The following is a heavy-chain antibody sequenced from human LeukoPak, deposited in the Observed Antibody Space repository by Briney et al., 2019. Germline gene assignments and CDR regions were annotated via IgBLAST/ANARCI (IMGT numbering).Heavy chain of an antibody. V-gene: IGHV4-30-2*01. J-gene: IGHJ4*02. Sequence: SETLSLTCAVSGGSISSGGYSWSWIRQPPGKGLEWIGYIYHSGSTYYNPSLKSRVTISVDRSKNQFSLKLSSVTAADTAVYYCARVGSSGFFFDYWGQGTLVTVSS. D-gene: IGHD3-22*01. CDR2: IYHSGST. CDR3: ARVGSSGFFFDY. CDR1: GGSISSGGYS.